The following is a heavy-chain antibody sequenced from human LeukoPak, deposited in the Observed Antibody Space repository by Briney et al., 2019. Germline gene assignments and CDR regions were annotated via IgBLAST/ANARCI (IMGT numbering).Heavy chain of an antibody. D-gene: IGHD6-13*01. CDR1: GGSINSTNW. Sequence: SETLSLTCTVSGGSINSTNWWSWVRQPPGKGLEWIGEMYQSGNTRYNPSLKSRVTISADKSKNQFSLKVSPVTAADTAVYYCASGDTNNWYAVFDYWGQGTLVTVSS. CDR3: ASGDTNNWYAVFDY. CDR2: MYQSGNT. J-gene: IGHJ4*02. V-gene: IGHV4-4*02.